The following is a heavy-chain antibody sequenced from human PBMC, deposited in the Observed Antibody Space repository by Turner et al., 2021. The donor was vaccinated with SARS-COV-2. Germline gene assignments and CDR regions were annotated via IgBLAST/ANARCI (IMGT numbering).Heavy chain of an antibody. Sequence: EVQRVESGGGLVQPGRSLRPSCAASGFRFDDYARHWVRQGQGKGLEWVSGISWNSGSIGYADYVKGRFTISRDNAKISLYLQMNSLRAEDTALYYCAKEILRARDIVVVGWFDPWGQGTLVTVSS. CDR2: ISWNSGSI. D-gene: IGHD2-2*01. J-gene: IGHJ5*02. CDR3: AKEILRARDIVVVGWFDP. V-gene: IGHV3-9*01. CDR1: GFRFDDYA.